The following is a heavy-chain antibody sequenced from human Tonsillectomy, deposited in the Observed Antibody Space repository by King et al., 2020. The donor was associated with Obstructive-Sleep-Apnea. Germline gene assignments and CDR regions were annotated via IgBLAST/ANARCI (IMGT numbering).Heavy chain of an antibody. D-gene: IGHD3-10*01. CDR3: ARDLTYYYGSGFDP. J-gene: IGHJ5*02. CDR1: GGSISSYY. CDR2: IYYSGST. V-gene: IGHV4-59*01. Sequence: VQLQESGPGLVKPSETLSLTCTVSGGSISSYYWTWIRQPPGKGLEWIGYIYYSGSTQYNPSLKSRVTMSVDTSKNQFSLKLSSVTAADTAVYYCARDLTYYYGSGFDPWGQGTLVTVSS.